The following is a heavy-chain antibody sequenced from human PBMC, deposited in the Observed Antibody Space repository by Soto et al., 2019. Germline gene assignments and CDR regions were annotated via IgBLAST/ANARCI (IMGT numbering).Heavy chain of an antibody. V-gene: IGHV4-31*03. CDR3: ARDRQYDSSDPQSLAAFDI. D-gene: IGHD3-22*01. J-gene: IGHJ3*02. CDR1: GGSIRSGGYY. Sequence: PSQMLSVTCTVAGGSIRSGGYYCSWIRKHPGKDLERIGYIYYSGSTYYNPSLKSRVTISVDTSKNQFCLKLSSVTAADTAVYYCARDRQYDSSDPQSLAAFDIWGQGTMVTVSS. CDR2: IYYSGST.